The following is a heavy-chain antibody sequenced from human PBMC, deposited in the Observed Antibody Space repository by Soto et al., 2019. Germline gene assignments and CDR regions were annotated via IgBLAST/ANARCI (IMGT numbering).Heavy chain of an antibody. Sequence: SETLSLTFAVSCGPISSSNWCSLVRHPPGKGLEWIGEIYHSWSTNYNPSLKSRVTISVDKSKNQFSLKLSSVTAADTAVYYCAIVTSSSYPYGMDVWGQGTTVTVSS. CDR2: IYHSWST. CDR3: AIVTSSSYPYGMDV. J-gene: IGHJ6*02. CDR1: CGPISSSNW. V-gene: IGHV4-4*02. D-gene: IGHD6-6*01.